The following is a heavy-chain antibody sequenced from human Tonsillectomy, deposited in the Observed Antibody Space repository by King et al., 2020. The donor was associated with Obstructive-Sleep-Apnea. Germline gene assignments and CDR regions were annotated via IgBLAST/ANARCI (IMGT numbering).Heavy chain of an antibody. CDR1: GFIFSDHY. D-gene: IGHD5-12*01. J-gene: IGHJ2*01. Sequence: VQLVESGGGLVQPGGSLRLSCAASGFIFSDHYMEWVRQAPGKGLEWVGRSRNRAGSYATEYAASVEDRFTISRDDSKNSLYLHMNSLNTEDTAVCYCARGADRYGGSGYDWYFDVWGRGTLVTVSS. CDR2: SRNRAGSYAT. CDR3: ARGADRYGGSGYDWYFDV. V-gene: IGHV3-72*01.